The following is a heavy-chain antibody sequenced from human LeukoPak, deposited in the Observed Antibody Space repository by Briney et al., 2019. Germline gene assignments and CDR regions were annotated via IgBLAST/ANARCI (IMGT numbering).Heavy chain of an antibody. J-gene: IGHJ5*02. V-gene: IGHV4-39*07. Sequence: SETLSLTCTVSGGSISSSSYYWGWIRQPPGKGLEWIGSIYYSGSTYYNPSLKSRVTISVDTSKNQFSLELSSVTAADTAVYYCARVDSSPITLNWFDPWGQGTLVTVSS. CDR1: GGSISSSSYY. D-gene: IGHD6-13*01. CDR2: IYYSGST. CDR3: ARVDSSPITLNWFDP.